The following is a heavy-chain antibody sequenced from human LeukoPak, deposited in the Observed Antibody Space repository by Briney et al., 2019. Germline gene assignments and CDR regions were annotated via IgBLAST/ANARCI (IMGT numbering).Heavy chain of an antibody. CDR3: AKRRGLLEFDY. Sequence: GGSLRLSCAASGFTFSSYGMHWVRQAPGKGLEWVSAISGSGDSTYYADSVKGRFTISRDNSKNTLYLQMNSLRAEDTAVYYCAKRRGLLEFDYWGQGTLVTVSS. J-gene: IGHJ4*02. D-gene: IGHD2-21*01. V-gene: IGHV3-23*01. CDR1: GFTFSSYG. CDR2: ISGSGDST.